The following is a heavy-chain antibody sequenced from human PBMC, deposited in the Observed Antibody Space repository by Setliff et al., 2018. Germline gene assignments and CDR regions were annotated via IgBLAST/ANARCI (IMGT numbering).Heavy chain of an antibody. CDR2: IQGTGNT. CDR1: GGSFDSGTHY. D-gene: IGHD3-9*01. Sequence: SSETLSLTCTVTGGSFDSGTHYWSWIRQPAGKVPEWIGLIQGTGNTNYNPSLQSRATISIDTSKNQISLKITSVTAADTALYSCAGTPARGTTWLPPFDYWGQGIQVTVSS. V-gene: IGHV4-61*02. CDR3: AGTPARGTTWLPPFDY. J-gene: IGHJ4*02.